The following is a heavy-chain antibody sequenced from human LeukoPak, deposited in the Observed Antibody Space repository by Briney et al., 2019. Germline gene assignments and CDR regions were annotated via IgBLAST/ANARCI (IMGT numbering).Heavy chain of an antibody. V-gene: IGHV3-7*01. J-gene: IGHJ4*02. D-gene: IGHD2-8*02. Sequence: GGSLRLSCAASGFTFSSYWMSWVRQAPGKGLEWVANIKQDGMEKYYVDSVKARFTISRENAQNSLYLQMNSLRAEDTAVYYCARDKLGCTGPNCYKASSFDYWGQGTLVTVSS. CDR1: GFTFSSYW. CDR3: ARDKLGCTGPNCYKASSFDY. CDR2: IKQDGMEK.